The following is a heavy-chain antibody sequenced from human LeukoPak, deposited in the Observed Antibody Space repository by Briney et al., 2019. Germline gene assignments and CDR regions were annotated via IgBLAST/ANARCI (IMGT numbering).Heavy chain of an antibody. Sequence: GGSLRLSCAASGFTFSGYSMNWVRLAPWKGLERFSSSSGSSGSIYYADSVKGRFTISRDNAKNSLDLQMNSLRAEDTAVYYCARANPPAISFFDWWGQGTLVSVSS. CDR2: SSGSSGSI. J-gene: IGHJ4*02. D-gene: IGHD3-9*01. V-gene: IGHV3-21*01. CDR3: ARANPPAISFFDW. CDR1: GFTFSGYS.